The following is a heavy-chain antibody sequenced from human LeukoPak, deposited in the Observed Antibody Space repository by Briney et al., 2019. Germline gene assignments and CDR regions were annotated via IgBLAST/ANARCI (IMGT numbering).Heavy chain of an antibody. V-gene: IGHV4-39*07. CDR3: ARPGGSGSYSY. J-gene: IGHJ4*02. CDR2: IYYSGST. Sequence: PSETLSLTCTVSGGSISSSSYYWGWIRQPPGKGLEWIGSIYYSGSTYYNPSLKSRVTISVDTSKNQFSLKLSSVTAADTAVYYCARPGGSGSYSYWGQGTLVTVSS. CDR1: GGSISSSSYY. D-gene: IGHD1-26*01.